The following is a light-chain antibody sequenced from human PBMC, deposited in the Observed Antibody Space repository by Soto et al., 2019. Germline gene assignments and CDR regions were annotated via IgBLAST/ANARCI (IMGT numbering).Light chain of an antibody. V-gene: IGLV1-47*01. CDR2: RNN. CDR3: AGWDDSLNGWV. CDR1: SSNIGSNY. Sequence: QSVLTQPPSASGTPGQRVNISCSGSSSNIGSNYVYWYRQFPGTAPKLLIQRNNQRPSGVPARFSGSKSGTSASLAISGLRSEDEADYYCAGWDDSLNGWVFGGGTQLTVL. J-gene: IGLJ3*02.